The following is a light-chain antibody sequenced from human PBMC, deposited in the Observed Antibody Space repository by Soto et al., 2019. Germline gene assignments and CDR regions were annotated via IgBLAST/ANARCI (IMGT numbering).Light chain of an antibody. CDR2: GAS. V-gene: IGKV3-20*01. CDR1: QSVSTTN. CDR3: QQYGSSPLT. Sequence: EIVLTQSPGTLSLSPGEIATLSCRASQSVSTTNLAWYQQKPGQAPRLLIYGASSRATGVPDRFSGSGSGTDFTLTISRLDPEDFAVYYCQQYGSSPLTFGGGTKVDIK. J-gene: IGKJ4*01.